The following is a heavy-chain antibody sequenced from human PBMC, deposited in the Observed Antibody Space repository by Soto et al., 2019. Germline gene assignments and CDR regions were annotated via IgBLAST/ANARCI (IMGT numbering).Heavy chain of an antibody. CDR2: VWSDGSNK. J-gene: IGHJ5*02. D-gene: IGHD6-6*01. CDR1: GFTFTDHG. V-gene: IGHV3-33*01. Sequence: GGSLRLSCAASGFTFTDHGMHWVRQAPGEGLEWVAVVWSDGSNKYYADTVKDRFTVSRDNSKNTLFLQMDNLRVEDTAVYYCARDFAARQHPAWFDPWGQGTLVTVSS. CDR3: ARDFAARQHPAWFDP.